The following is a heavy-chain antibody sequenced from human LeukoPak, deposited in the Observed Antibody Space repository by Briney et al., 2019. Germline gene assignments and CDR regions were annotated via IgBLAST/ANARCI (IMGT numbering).Heavy chain of an antibody. Sequence: SETLSLTCTVSGGSISSGGYYWSWIRQHPGKGLEWIGYIYYSGSTYYNPSLKSRVTISVDTSKNQFSLKLSSVTAADTAAYYCAGDRLVRGRVAGTLQFDPWGQGTLVTVSS. CDR1: GGSISSGGYY. CDR2: IYYSGST. D-gene: IGHD6-19*01. J-gene: IGHJ5*02. CDR3: AGDRLVRGRVAGTLQFDP. V-gene: IGHV4-31*03.